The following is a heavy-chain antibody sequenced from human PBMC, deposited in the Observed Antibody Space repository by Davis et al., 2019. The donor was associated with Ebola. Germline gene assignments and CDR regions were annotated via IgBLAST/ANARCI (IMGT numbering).Heavy chain of an antibody. V-gene: IGHV4-4*07. CDR1: GGAVATEC. D-gene: IGHD3-16*01. CDR2: VSKRGTT. Sequence: PSETLSPTCSVSGGAVATECWSWVRQSPGKRLEWLGQVSKRGTTRYSPSVDGRITMSKDSSRNEVALSLTSVTAEDTAVYFCAGGGGSDNLLLGPRGQGSLVTVAS. J-gene: IGHJ5*02. CDR3: AGGGGSDNLLLGP.